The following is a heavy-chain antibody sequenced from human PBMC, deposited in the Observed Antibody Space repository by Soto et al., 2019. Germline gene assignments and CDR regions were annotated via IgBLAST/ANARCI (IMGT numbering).Heavy chain of an antibody. CDR1: GYSFSTYW. V-gene: IGHV5-10-1*01. Sequence: GESLKISCKGSGYSFSTYWINWVRQMPGKGLEWMGKIDPSDSSTNYSPSFQGHVTISADKSTATAYLQWSSLKASATAMYCCARFYSSRWSANRDSWGQGTLVTVSS. D-gene: IGHD6-13*01. J-gene: IGHJ4*02. CDR2: IDPSDSST. CDR3: ARFYSSRWSANRDS.